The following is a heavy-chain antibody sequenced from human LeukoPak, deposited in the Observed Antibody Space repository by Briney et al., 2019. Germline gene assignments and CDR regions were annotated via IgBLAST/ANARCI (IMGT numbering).Heavy chain of an antibody. CDR3: ARESPIRAYYDFWSGYGSNWFDP. J-gene: IGHJ5*02. V-gene: IGHV4-59*12. CDR2: IYYRGSA. D-gene: IGHD3-3*01. Sequence: PSETLSLTCTVSGASITSYYWSWIRQPPGKGLEWIGYIYYRGSANYNPSLKSRVTISVDTSKNQFSLKLSSVTAADTAVYYCARESPIRAYYDFWSGYGSNWFDPWGQGTLVTVSS. CDR1: GASITSYY.